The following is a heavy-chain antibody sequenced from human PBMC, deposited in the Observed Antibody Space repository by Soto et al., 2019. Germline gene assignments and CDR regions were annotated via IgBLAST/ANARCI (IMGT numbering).Heavy chain of an antibody. CDR2: IYHSGST. V-gene: IGHV4-4*02. D-gene: IGHD6-19*01. Sequence: QVQLQESGPGLVKPSGTLSLTCTVSGGSISSSHWWTWVRQPPGKGLEWIGEIYHSGSTNYNPYLKSRVTISVDTSKNQFSLNLSSVTAADTAVYYCARSGSGWSPLDDWGQGTLVTVSS. J-gene: IGHJ4*02. CDR1: GGSISSSHW. CDR3: ARSGSGWSPLDD.